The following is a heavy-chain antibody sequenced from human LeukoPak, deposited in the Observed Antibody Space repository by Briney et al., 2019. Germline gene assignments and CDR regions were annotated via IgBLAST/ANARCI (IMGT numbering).Heavy chain of an antibody. CDR3: ASAIYCSGGSCYSTEYFQH. CDR2: INPNSGGT. V-gene: IGHV1-2*02. D-gene: IGHD2-15*01. J-gene: IGHJ1*01. Sequence: ASVKVSCTASGYTFTGYYMHWVRQAPGQGLEWMGWINPNSGGTNYAQKFQGRVTMTRDTSISTAYMELSRLRSDDTAVYYCASAIYCSGGSCYSTEYFQHWGQGTLVTVSS. CDR1: GYTFTGYY.